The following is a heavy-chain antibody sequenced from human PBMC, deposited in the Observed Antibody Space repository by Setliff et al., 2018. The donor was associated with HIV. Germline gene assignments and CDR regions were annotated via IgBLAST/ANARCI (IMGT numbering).Heavy chain of an antibody. Sequence: ASETLSLTYTVSGGSMNSHYWSWIRQSPGRGLEWIGYIYYSVSTKYNPSLKSRVSMSIDASENQFSLKVTSVTAADTAVYYCARGSIGLGSYRNAYYFDFWGQGVLVTVSS. CDR2: IYYSVST. D-gene: IGHD1-26*01. CDR1: GGSMNSHY. CDR3: ARGSIGLGSYRNAYYFDF. J-gene: IGHJ4*02. V-gene: IGHV4-59*11.